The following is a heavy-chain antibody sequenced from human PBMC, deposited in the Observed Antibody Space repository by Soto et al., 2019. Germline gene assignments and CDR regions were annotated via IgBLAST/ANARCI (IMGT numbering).Heavy chain of an antibody. D-gene: IGHD2-2*03. V-gene: IGHV3-23*01. CDR1: GFTFSSYA. CDR3: AKVGYCISTSCYSAYYGMDV. CDR2: ISGSGGST. J-gene: IGHJ6*02. Sequence: GGSLRLSCAASGFTFSSYAMSWVRQAPGKGLEWVSAISGSGGSTYYADSVKGRFTISRDNSKNTLYLQMNSLRAEDTAVYYCAKVGYCISTSCYSAYYGMDVWGQGTTVTVSS.